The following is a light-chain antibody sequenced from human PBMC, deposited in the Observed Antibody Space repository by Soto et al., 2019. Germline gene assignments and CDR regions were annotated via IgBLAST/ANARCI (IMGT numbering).Light chain of an antibody. V-gene: IGLV1-44*01. CDR2: IDS. CDR3: AAWEDSLSGYWV. CDR1: SSNIGSNA. J-gene: IGLJ3*02. Sequence: QSVLTQPPSASGTPGQRVTISCSGSSSNIGSNAVSWYQLLPGTAPKLLIYIDSHRPSGVPDRFSGSKSGTSASLAINGLQSEDEADYFCAAWEDSLSGYWVFGGGTKLTVL.